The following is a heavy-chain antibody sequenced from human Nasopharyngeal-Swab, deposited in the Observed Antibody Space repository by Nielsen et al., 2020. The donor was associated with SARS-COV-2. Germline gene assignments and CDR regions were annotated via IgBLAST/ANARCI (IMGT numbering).Heavy chain of an antibody. CDR1: GYTFTSYG. Sequence: ASVKVSCKASGYTFTSYGISWVRQAPGQGLEWMGWISAYTGNTNYAQKLQGRVTMTTDTSTSTAYMELRSLRSDDTAVYYCALAILSSSWYGAGDYWGQGTLVTVSS. J-gene: IGHJ4*02. V-gene: IGHV1-18*01. CDR3: ALAILSSSWYGAGDY. D-gene: IGHD6-13*01. CDR2: ISAYTGNT.